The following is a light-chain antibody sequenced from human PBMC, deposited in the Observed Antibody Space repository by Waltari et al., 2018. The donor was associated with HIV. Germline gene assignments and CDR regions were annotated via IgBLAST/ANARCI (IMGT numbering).Light chain of an antibody. CDR3: SSHAGSKVV. V-gene: IGLV2-8*01. Sequence: QSALTQPPSASGSPGQSVTLSCTGTSSDVGGYNYVSWHQQHPGKAPKLMIYDVIKSPSGVPVRFSGSKSGNTASLTVSGLQPEDEADYYCSSHAGSKVVFGGGTRLTVL. CDR2: DVI. J-gene: IGLJ2*01. CDR1: SSDVGGYNY.